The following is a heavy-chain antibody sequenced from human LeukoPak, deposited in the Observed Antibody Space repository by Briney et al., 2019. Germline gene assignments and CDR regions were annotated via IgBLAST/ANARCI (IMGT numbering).Heavy chain of an antibody. CDR2: ISVSGGTT. CDR3: AKDCSGSGSFYDY. D-gene: IGHD1-26*01. CDR1: GFTFSSYA. J-gene: IGHJ4*02. Sequence: GGSLRLSCAVSGFTFSSYAMNWVRQAPGKGLEWVSSISVSGGTTYYADSVKGRFTISRDNSKNTLYLQMNSLRAEDTAIHYCAKDCSGSGSFYDYWGQGTLVTVSS. V-gene: IGHV3-23*01.